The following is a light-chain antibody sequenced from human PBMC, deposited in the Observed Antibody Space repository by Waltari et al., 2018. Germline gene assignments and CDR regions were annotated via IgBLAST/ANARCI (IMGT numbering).Light chain of an antibody. Sequence: QSALTQPASVSGSPGQSITIYSTGLSSDVGSYLLVSWYKQHPGKAPKLMIYEVSKRPSGVSNRFSGSKSGNTASLTISGLQAEDEADYYCCSYAGSSTFVVFGGGTKLTVL. CDR3: CSYAGSSTFVV. CDR2: EVS. J-gene: IGLJ2*01. V-gene: IGLV2-23*02. CDR1: SSDVGSYLL.